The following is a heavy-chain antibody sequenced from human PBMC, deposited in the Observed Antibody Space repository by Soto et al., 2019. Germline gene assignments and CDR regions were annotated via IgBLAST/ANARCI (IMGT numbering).Heavy chain of an antibody. V-gene: IGHV1-58*01. CDR2: IVVGSGNT. D-gene: IGHD1-26*01. J-gene: IGHJ4*02. Sequence: GASVKVSCKASGFNFSSYAVKWVRQARGQRLEWIGWIVVGSGNTNYAQKFQERVTITRDMSTSTAYMELSSLRSEDTAVYYCAALRATVFWGKGSLVTGXS. CDR1: GFNFSSYA. CDR3: AALRATVF.